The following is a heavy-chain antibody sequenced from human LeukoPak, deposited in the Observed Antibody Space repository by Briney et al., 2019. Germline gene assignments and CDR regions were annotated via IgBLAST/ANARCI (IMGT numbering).Heavy chain of an antibody. CDR2: IYYSGST. Sequence: SETLSLTCTVSGGSISSGGYYWSWIRQHPGKGLEWIGYIYYSGSTYYNPSLKSRVTISVDTSKNQFSLKLSSVTAADTAVYYCARSSQITIFGVVTMPGAFDIWGQGTMVTVSS. D-gene: IGHD3-3*01. J-gene: IGHJ3*02. CDR3: ARSSQITIFGVVTMPGAFDI. CDR1: GGSISSGGYY. V-gene: IGHV4-61*08.